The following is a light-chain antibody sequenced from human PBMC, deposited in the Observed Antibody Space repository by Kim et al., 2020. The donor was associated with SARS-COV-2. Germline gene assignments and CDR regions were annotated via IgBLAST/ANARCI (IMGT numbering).Light chain of an antibody. J-gene: IGKJ2*01. CDR3: QQGNDLPYT. Sequence: ASVGDRVTMTCRAGQGISRSLTWYQQKPGKAPQLLISGASSLRSGVPSRCSGRGSGTEFTLTINSLQPGDIATYFCQQGNDLPYTFGQGTKLEI. V-gene: IGKV1D-12*01. CDR1: QGISRS. CDR2: GAS.